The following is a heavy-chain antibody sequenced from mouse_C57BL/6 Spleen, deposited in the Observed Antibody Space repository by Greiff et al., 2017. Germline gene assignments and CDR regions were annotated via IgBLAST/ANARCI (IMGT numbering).Heavy chain of an antibody. CDR3: AREGTTVVEYFDV. Sequence: EVQLVESEGGLVQPGSSMKLSCTASGFTFSDYYMAWVRQVPEKGLEWVANINYDGSSTYYLDSLKSRFIISRDNAKNILYLQMSSLKSEDTATYYCAREGTTVVEYFDVWGTGTTVTVSS. V-gene: IGHV5-16*01. CDR1: GFTFSDYY. J-gene: IGHJ1*03. CDR2: INYDGSST. D-gene: IGHD1-1*01.